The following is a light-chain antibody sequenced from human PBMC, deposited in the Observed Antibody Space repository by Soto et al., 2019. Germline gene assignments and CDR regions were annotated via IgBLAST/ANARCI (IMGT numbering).Light chain of an antibody. V-gene: IGKV1-39*01. J-gene: IGKJ1*01. CDR3: KKSYSTHTT. CDR1: QSISSY. CDR2: AAS. Sequence: DIQMTHSPSSRSASVLGGVNITCIASQSISSYLNWYQQKPGKATKLLIYAASSLQSGVQSRFSGSGSGTDFTLTIRSLQHEDFETYYCKKSYSTHTTCGKGTTG.